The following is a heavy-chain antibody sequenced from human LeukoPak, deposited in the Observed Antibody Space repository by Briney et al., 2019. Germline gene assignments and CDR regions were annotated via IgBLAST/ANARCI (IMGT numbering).Heavy chain of an antibody. D-gene: IGHD2-2*02. CDR1: DGSISGYY. CDR2: VYISGTT. CDR3: ARDIRYCTSTSCYKDYFYAMDA. V-gene: IGHV4-4*07. J-gene: IGHJ6*02. Sequence: SETLSLTCTVSDGSISGYYWSWIRQPAGKGLEWIGRVYISGTTNYNPSLKGRVTMSVDTSKNQFSLKLSSATAADTAVYYCARDIRYCTSTSCYKDYFYAMDAWGQGTTVTVSS.